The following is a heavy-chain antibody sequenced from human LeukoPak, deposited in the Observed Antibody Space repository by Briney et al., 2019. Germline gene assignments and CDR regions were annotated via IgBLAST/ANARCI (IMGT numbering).Heavy chain of an antibody. Sequence: ASVKVSCKASGYTFTGYYMHWVRQAPGQGLEWMGWINPNSGGTNYAQKFQGRVTITTDESTSTAYMELSSLRSEDTAVYYCARGGIAGHYYYYYMDVWGKGTTVTVSS. V-gene: IGHV1-2*02. J-gene: IGHJ6*03. CDR1: GYTFTGYY. CDR2: INPNSGGT. CDR3: ARGGIAGHYYYYYMDV. D-gene: IGHD6-13*01.